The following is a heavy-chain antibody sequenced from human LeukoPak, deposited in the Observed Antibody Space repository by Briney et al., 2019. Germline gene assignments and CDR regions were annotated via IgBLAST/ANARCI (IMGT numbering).Heavy chain of an antibody. J-gene: IGHJ6*04. Sequence: GGSLRLSCTVSGFTVSSNSMSWVRQAPGKGLEWVSFIYSSVTHYSDSVKGRFTISRDNAKNTVYLQMNSLRPEDTAVYYCARDRFYIPDVWGKGTTVTVSS. CDR2: IYSSVT. CDR1: GFTVSSNS. V-gene: IGHV3-53*01. CDR3: ARDRFYIPDV. D-gene: IGHD3-10*01.